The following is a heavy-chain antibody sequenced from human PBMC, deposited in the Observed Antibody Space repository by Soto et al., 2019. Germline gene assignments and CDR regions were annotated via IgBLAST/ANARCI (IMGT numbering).Heavy chain of an antibody. CDR3: AKDSRVVVVPAFPDY. J-gene: IGHJ4*02. V-gene: IGHV3-30*18. D-gene: IGHD2-2*01. CDR1: GFTFSSYG. CDR2: ISYDGSNK. Sequence: PGGSLRLSCAASGFTFSSYGMHWVRQAPGKGLEWVAVISYDGSNKYYADSVKGRFTISRDNSKNTLYLQMNSLRAEDTAVYYCAKDSRVVVVPAFPDYWAQGTLATVSS.